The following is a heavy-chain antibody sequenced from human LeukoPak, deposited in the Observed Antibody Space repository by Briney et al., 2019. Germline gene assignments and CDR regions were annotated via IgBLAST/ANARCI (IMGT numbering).Heavy chain of an antibody. V-gene: IGHV3-23*01. D-gene: IGHD3-22*01. CDR3: AKDPWYYYDSSGSIRPYYFDY. CDR1: GFTFSSYA. J-gene: IGHJ4*02. Sequence: PGGSLRLSCAASGFTFSSYAMSWVRQAPGKGLEWVSAISGSGGSTYYADSVKGRFTISRDNSKNTLYLQMNSLRAEDTAVYYCAKDPWYYYDSSGSIRPYYFDYWGQGTLVTVSS. CDR2: ISGSGGST.